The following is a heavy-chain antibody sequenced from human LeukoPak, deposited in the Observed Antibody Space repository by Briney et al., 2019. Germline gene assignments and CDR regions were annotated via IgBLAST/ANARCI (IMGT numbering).Heavy chain of an antibody. CDR1: GGSISSYY. D-gene: IGHD3-16*01. J-gene: IGHJ4*02. V-gene: IGHV4-59*01. Sequence: SETLSLTRTVSGGSISSYYWSWIRQPPGKGLEWIGYIYYSGSTDYNPSLKSRVTISVDTPKNQFSLKLSSVTAADTAVYYCARVGEKGELRLLDYWGQGTLVTVSS. CDR3: ARVGEKGELRLLDY. CDR2: IYYSGST.